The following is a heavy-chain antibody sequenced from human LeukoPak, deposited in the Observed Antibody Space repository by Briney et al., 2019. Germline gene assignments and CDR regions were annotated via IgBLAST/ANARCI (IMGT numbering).Heavy chain of an antibody. CDR2: IYYSGST. D-gene: IGHD3-10*01. Sequence: PSETLSLTCTVSGGSVSSGSYYWSWIRQPPGKGLEWIGYIYYSGSTNYNPSLKSRVTISVDTSKNQFSLKLSSVTAADTAVYYCARGGITMVRGVYYYYYGMDVWGQGTTVTVSS. CDR1: GGSVSSGSYY. CDR3: ARGGITMVRGVYYYYYGMDV. V-gene: IGHV4-61*01. J-gene: IGHJ6*02.